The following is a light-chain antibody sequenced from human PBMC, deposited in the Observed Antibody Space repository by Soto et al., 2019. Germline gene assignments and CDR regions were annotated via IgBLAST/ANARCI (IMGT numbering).Light chain of an antibody. CDR1: QGIGTY. CDR3: QQSYDTPRT. J-gene: IGKJ1*01. Sequence: DIQMTQSPSSLSASVGDRVTITCRASQGIGTYLNWYQQRPGKAPKLLIYAAYNLQSGVPSRFSGSGSGTDFTLTINGLQDEDFATYSCQQSYDTPRTFGPGTNVEVK. CDR2: AAY. V-gene: IGKV1-39*01.